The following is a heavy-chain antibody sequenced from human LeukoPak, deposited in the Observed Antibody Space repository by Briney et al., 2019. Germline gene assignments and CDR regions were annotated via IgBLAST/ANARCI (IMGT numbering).Heavy chain of an antibody. CDR2: INYSGTT. J-gene: IGHJ4*02. V-gene: IGHV4-59*02. CDR1: RGSVTSYY. Sequence: SETLSLTCTVSRGSVTSYYWSWIRQPPRKGLEWIGYINYSGTTHYSPSLKSRVTISVDTSKNQFSLNLNSVTAADTAVYYCAGTKYWLSFDQWGRGTLVTVSS. D-gene: IGHD6-19*01. CDR3: AGTKYWLSFDQ.